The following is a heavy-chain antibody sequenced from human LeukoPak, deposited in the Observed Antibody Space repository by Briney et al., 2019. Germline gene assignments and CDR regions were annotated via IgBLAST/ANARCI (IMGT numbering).Heavy chain of an antibody. Sequence: SETLSLTCNVSGGSISSGRYYWSWIRLPAGKGLEWIGRIFTSGSTNYNPSLKSRVTISLDTSKNQFSLKLSSVTAADTAVYYCATKAVAGHFDYWGQGTLVTVSS. CDR3: ATKAVAGHFDY. J-gene: IGHJ4*02. D-gene: IGHD6-19*01. V-gene: IGHV4-61*02. CDR2: IFTSGST. CDR1: GGSISSGRYY.